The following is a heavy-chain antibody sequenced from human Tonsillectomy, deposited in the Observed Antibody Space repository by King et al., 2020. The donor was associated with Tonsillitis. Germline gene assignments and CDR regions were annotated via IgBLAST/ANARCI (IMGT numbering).Heavy chain of an antibody. V-gene: IGHV4-59*01. J-gene: IGHJ4*02. CDR2: IYYSGST. CDR3: ARVSDSSGYNSDY. CDR1: GGSISSYY. D-gene: IGHD3-22*01. Sequence: QLQESGPGLVKPSETLSLTCTGSGGSISSYYWRWSRQPPGKGLEWVGYIYYSGSTNYNPSLKSRVTISVDTSKNQFSLKLSSVTAADTAVYYCARVSDSSGYNSDYWGQGALVTLSS.